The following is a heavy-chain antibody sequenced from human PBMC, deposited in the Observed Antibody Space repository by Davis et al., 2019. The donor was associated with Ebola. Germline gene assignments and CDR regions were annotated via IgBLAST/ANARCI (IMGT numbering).Heavy chain of an antibody. CDR1: GYIFTKYA. Sequence: AASVPVSCQASGYIFTKYAMTWVRQAPGQGLEWMGWINTDTGNPTYAQGLTGRFVFSLDTSVSTAYLQISSLKTEDNAVYYCASGVKGYCSDGNCALENWGQGSLVTVSS. CDR2: INTDTGNP. CDR3: ASGVKGYCSDGNCALEN. J-gene: IGHJ4*02. V-gene: IGHV7-4-1*02. D-gene: IGHD2-15*01.